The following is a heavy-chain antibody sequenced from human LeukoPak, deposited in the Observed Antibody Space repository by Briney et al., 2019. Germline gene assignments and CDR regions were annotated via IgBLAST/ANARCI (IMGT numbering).Heavy chain of an antibody. D-gene: IGHD1-1*01. CDR1: GYTFTSYG. V-gene: IGHV1-18*01. CDR3: ATDDVTTGTKTALGY. CDR2: ISAYNGNT. Sequence: AASVKVSCKASGYTFTSYGISWVRRAPGQGLEWMGWISAYNGNTNYAQKLQGRVTMTTDTSTSTAYMELSSLRSEDTAVYYCATDDVTTGTKTALGYWGQGTLVTVSS. J-gene: IGHJ4*02.